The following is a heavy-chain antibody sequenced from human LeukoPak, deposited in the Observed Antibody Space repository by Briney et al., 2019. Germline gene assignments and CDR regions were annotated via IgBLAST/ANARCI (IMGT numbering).Heavy chain of an antibody. J-gene: IGHJ4*02. Sequence: GGSLRLSCEDSGSKFDDYGRRWVRQAPGRGLEWVAGINWDGGSPFYADSVKGQFTIPRDHAKNTLYLQMDSLRVEDTALYSCARDLSASWSPFGYWGQGTLVTVSS. CDR1: GSKFDDYG. D-gene: IGHD6-13*01. CDR3: ARDLSASWSPFGY. V-gene: IGHV3-20*04. CDR2: INWDGGSP.